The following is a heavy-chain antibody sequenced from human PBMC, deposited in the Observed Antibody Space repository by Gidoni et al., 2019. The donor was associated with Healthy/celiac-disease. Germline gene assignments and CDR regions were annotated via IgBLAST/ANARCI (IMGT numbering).Heavy chain of an antibody. CDR2: ISGSGGST. CDR1: ACTSSSHH. D-gene: IGHD3-22*01. CDR3: AKDTTYYYDSSGYYLGPDY. J-gene: IGHJ4*02. V-gene: IGHV3-23*01. Sequence: EVQLLESGGGSVQPGGSLRLSCEASACTSSSHHMSWVRQTPGKGLEWFSAISGSGGSTSSACSVKGRFTISRDNSKNALYLQMNSLRAEDTAVYYCAKDTTYYYDSSGYYLGPDYWGQGTLVTVSS.